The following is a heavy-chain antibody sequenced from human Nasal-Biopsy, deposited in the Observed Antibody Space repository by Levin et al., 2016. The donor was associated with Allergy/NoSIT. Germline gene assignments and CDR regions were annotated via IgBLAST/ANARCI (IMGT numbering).Heavy chain of an antibody. CDR3: ARDYGGFERFDP. D-gene: IGHD3-10*01. Sequence: GSLRLSCTVSGDSISSSSYYWGWIRQPPGKGLEWIGSIYYSGSTYYNPSLKSRVTISVDTSQNRFSLSLSSVTAADTAVYYCARDYGGFERFDPWGQGTLVTVSS. CDR1: GDSISSSSYY. V-gene: IGHV4-39*07. CDR2: IYYSGST. J-gene: IGHJ5*02.